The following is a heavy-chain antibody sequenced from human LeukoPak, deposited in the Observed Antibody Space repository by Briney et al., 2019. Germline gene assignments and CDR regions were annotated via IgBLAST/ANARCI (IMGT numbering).Heavy chain of an antibody. J-gene: IGHJ3*02. CDR3: ARGVMEYRSSTSCYPPHAFDT. Sequence: GASVKVSCKASGYTFTSYGISWVRQAPGQGLGWMGWISAYNGNTNYAQKLQGRVTMTTDTSTSTAYMELRSLRSDDTAVYYCARGVMEYRSSTSCYPPHAFDTWGQGTMVTVSS. CDR2: ISAYNGNT. D-gene: IGHD2-2*01. CDR1: GYTFTSYG. V-gene: IGHV1-18*01.